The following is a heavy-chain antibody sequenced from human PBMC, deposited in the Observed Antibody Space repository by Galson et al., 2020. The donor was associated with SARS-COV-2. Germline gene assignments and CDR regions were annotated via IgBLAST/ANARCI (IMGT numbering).Heavy chain of an antibody. CDR3: ARGGWAKITIFSLHWFDP. J-gene: IGHJ5*02. CDR2: IIPLLGIA. CDR1: GGTFSSYA. D-gene: IGHD3-9*01. Sequence: SVKVSSKASGGTFSSYAISWVRQAPGQGLEWMGGIIPLLGIANYAQKFQGRVTITADKSTSTAYMELSSLRSEDTAVYYCARGGWAKITIFSLHWFDPWGQGTLVTVSS. V-gene: IGHV1-69*10.